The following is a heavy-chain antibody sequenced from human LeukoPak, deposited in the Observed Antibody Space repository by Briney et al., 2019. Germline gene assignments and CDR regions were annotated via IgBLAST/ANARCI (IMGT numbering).Heavy chain of an antibody. CDR1: GYSFTSYW. D-gene: IGHD3-22*01. Sequence: GESLKISCKGSGYSFTSYWIGWVRQMPGKGLEWMGIIYPGDSDTRYSPSFQGQVTISADKSISTAYLQWSSLKASDTAMYYCARQKRVDYYDSSGDFDYWGQGTLVTVSS. CDR2: IYPGDSDT. V-gene: IGHV5-51*01. CDR3: ARQKRVDYYDSSGDFDY. J-gene: IGHJ4*02.